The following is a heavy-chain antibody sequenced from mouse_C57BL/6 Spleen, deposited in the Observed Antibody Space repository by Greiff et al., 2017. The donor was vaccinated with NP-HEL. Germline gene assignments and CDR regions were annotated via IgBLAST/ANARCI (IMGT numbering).Heavy chain of an antibody. Sequence: VQLQQSGPELVKPGASVKISCKASGYTFTDYYMNWVKQSHGKSLEWIGDINPNNGGTSYNQKFKGKATLTVDKSSSPAYMELRSLTSYDSAFYYCARYYGSSYVSHFDVWGTGTTVTVSS. CDR1: GYTFTDYY. CDR3: ARYYGSSYVSHFDV. D-gene: IGHD1-1*01. V-gene: IGHV1-26*01. J-gene: IGHJ1*03. CDR2: INPNNGGT.